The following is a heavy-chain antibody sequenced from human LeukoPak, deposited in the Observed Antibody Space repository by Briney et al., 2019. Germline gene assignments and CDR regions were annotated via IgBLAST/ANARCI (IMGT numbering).Heavy chain of an antibody. D-gene: IGHD5-24*01. CDR3: AKSLGGYNTGDYYYYGMDV. CDR1: GFTFNNYG. Sequence: GGSLRLSCAASGFTFNNYGMHWVRQAPGKGLEWVAVISSDGTQKYYADSVKGRVTISRDDFKKTVYLQMNSLRGEDAAVYYCAKSLGGYNTGDYYYYGMDVWGQGTTVSVSS. CDR2: ISSDGTQK. J-gene: IGHJ6*02. V-gene: IGHV3-30*18.